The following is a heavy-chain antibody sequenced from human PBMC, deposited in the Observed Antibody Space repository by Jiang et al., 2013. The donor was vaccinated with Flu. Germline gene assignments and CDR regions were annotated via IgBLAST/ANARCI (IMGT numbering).Heavy chain of an antibody. CDR1: GFTFGDYA. J-gene: IGHJ2*01. D-gene: IGHD2-2*01. CDR3: TRLPLGIVPKWGPFDL. Sequence: RSLRLSCTASGFTFGDYAMSWFRQAPGKGLEWVGFIRSKAYGGTTEYAASMKGRFTISRDDSKSIAYLQMNSLKTEDTAVYYCTRLPLGIVPKWGPFDLWGRGTLVTVSS. V-gene: IGHV3-49*03. CDR2: IRSKAYGGTT.